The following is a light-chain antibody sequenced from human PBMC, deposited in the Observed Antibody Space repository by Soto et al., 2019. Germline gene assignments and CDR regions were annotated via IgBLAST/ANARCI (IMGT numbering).Light chain of an antibody. V-gene: IGKV1-39*01. CDR3: QQSYSVPRT. J-gene: IGKJ1*01. CDR1: QSIRSY. Sequence: DIQMTQSPSSLSASVGDRVTISCRASQSIRSYLNWYQQKPGKAPKLLIYAASSLQSGVPSRFSGSGSGTDFTLTISSLQPEDFATYYCQQSYSVPRTFAQGTKVEIK. CDR2: AAS.